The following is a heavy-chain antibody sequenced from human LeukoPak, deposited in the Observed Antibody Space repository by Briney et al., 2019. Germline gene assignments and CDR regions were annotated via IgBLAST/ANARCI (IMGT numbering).Heavy chain of an antibody. V-gene: IGHV4-31*03. Sequence: SQTLSLTCTVSGGSISTGGYYWSWIRQHPGKGLEWIAYIYYSGSTYYNPSLKSRVTISVDTSKNQFSLKLSSVTAADTAVYYCARFHTSGYYRHFDFWGQGTLVTVSS. J-gene: IGHJ4*02. D-gene: IGHD3-22*01. CDR3: ARFHTSGYYRHFDF. CDR2: IYYSGST. CDR1: GGSISTGGYY.